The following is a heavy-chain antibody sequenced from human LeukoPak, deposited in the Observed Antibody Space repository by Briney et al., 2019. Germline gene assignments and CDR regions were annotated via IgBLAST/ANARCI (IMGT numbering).Heavy chain of an antibody. V-gene: IGHV4-31*03. Sequence: SQTLSLTCTVSGGSISTGGYYWSWIRQHPGKGLEWIAYIYYSGSTYYNPSLKSRVTISVDTSKNQFSLKLSSVTAADTAVYYCARFHTSGYYRHFDFWGQGTLVTVSS. J-gene: IGHJ4*02. D-gene: IGHD3-22*01. CDR3: ARFHTSGYYRHFDF. CDR2: IYYSGST. CDR1: GGSISTGGYY.